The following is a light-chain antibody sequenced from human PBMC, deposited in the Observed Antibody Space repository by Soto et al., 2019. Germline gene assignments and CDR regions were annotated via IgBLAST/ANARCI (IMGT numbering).Light chain of an antibody. CDR1: SSNIGSNY. J-gene: IGLJ1*01. V-gene: IGLV1-47*01. CDR2: RNN. CDR3: QSYDSSLSVSV. Sequence: QSVLTQPPSASGTPGQRVTISCSGSSSNIGSNYVYWYQQLPGTAPKLLIYRNNQRPSGVPDRFSGSKSVTSASLAITGLQAEDEADYYCQSYDSSLSVSVFGTGTKVTVL.